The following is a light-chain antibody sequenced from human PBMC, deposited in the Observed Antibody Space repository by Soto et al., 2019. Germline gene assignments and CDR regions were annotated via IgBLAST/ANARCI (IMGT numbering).Light chain of an antibody. Sequence: QSVLTQPPSVSGAPGQRVTISCTGSSSNIGAGFDVHWYQQFPGTAPQLLIYGNNNRPSGVPHRFSGSKSGTSASLAITGLQAEDEADYYCSAWDGSLNGWVFGGGTKLTVL. J-gene: IGLJ3*02. CDR2: GNN. V-gene: IGLV1-40*01. CDR3: SAWDGSLNGWV. CDR1: SSNIGAGFD.